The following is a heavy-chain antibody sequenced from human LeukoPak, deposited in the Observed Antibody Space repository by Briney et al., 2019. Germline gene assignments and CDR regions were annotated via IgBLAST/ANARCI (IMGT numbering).Heavy chain of an antibody. CDR3: ARANSSSSPFDY. CDR2: ISGSGGST. Sequence: GGSLRLSCAASGFTFSSYAMSWVRQAPGKGLEWVSAISGSGGSTYYADSVKGRFTIPRDNSKNTLYLQMNSLRAEDTAVYYCARANSSSSPFDYWGQGTLVTVSS. D-gene: IGHD6-6*01. J-gene: IGHJ4*02. CDR1: GFTFSSYA. V-gene: IGHV3-23*01.